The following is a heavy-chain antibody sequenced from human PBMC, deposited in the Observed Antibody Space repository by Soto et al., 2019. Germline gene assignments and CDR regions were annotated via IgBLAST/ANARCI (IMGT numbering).Heavy chain of an antibody. D-gene: IGHD2-2*02. V-gene: IGHV3-30-3*01. CDR1: GFTFSSYA. J-gene: IGHJ6*02. CDR3: ARAVPAAISYYYYGMDV. CDR2: ISYDGSNK. Sequence: QVQLVESGGGVVQPGRSLRLSCAASGFTFSSYAMHWVRQAPGKGLEWVAVISYDGSNKYYADSVKGRFTISRDNSKNTLYLQMNSLRAEDTAVYYCARAVPAAISYYYYGMDVWGQGTTVTVSS.